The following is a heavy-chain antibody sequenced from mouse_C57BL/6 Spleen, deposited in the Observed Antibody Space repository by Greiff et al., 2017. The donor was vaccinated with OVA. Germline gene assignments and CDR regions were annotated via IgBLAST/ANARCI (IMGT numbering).Heavy chain of an antibody. CDR2: IYPGSGST. J-gene: IGHJ4*01. CDR1: GYTFTSYW. Sequence: QVQLQQPGAELVKPGASVKMSCKASGYTFTSYWITWVKQRPGQGLEWIGDIYPGSGSTNYNEKFKSKATLTVDTSSSTAYMQLSSRTSKDSAVYYCARGGLLRYYAMDYWGQGTSVTVSS. V-gene: IGHV1-55*01. CDR3: ARGGLLRYYAMDY. D-gene: IGHD1-1*01.